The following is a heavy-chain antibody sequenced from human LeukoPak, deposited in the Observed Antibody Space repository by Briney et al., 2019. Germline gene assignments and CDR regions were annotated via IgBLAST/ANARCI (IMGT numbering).Heavy chain of an antibody. Sequence: HPGGSLRLSCAASGFTFSRYDMHWVRQPIGKGLEWVSAFGTGGDTYYLDSVKGRFTISRENAKSSLYLQMNSLRAGDTAVYYCARGPRYGSSDYPNYGMDVWGQGTTVTVSS. J-gene: IGHJ6*02. CDR3: ARGPRYGSSDYPNYGMDV. CDR2: FGTGGDT. D-gene: IGHD3-22*01. CDR1: GFTFSRYD. V-gene: IGHV3-13*01.